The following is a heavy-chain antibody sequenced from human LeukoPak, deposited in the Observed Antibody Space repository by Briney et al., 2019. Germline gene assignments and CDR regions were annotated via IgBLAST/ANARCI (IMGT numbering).Heavy chain of an antibody. V-gene: IGHV3-23*01. CDR1: GFTFSSYA. CDR2: ISGSGGST. Sequence: PGGSLRLSCAASGFTFSSYAMSWVRQAPGKGLEWVSAISGSGGSTYYADSVKGRFTISRDNSKNTLYLQMNSLRAEDTAVYYCAKVVHIVVVNDAFDIWAKGQWSPSLQ. J-gene: IGHJ3*02. CDR3: AKVVHIVVVNDAFDI. D-gene: IGHD2-21*01.